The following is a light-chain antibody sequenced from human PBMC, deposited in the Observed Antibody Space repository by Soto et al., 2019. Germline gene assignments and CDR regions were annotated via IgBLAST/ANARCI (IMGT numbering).Light chain of an antibody. J-gene: IGKJ1*01. CDR3: LQHYAWPWT. CDR2: RIF. CDR1: QSVSSSY. Sequence: EIVLTQSPGTLSLSPGERATLSCRASQSVSSSYLAWYQQKPGQAPRLVLLRIFTRAIGVPARFSGSGSETDFTLTINGLQSEDSGVYYCLQHYAWPWTFGQGTKVDIK. V-gene: IGKV3D-7*01.